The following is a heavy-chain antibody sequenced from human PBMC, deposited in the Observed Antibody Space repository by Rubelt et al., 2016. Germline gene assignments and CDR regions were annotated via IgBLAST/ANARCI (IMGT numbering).Heavy chain of an antibody. D-gene: IGHD1-26*01. J-gene: IGHJ4*02. Sequence: EVQLVESGGGLVQPGGSLRLSCAASGFSLSTYWMNWVRQAPGKGLEWVANINQDGSDKYYVDSVKGRFTISRDNAKNSLYLQMNSLRAVDTAVYYCARGGGTANDYWGQGTLVTVSS. V-gene: IGHV3-7*03. CDR2: INQDGSDK. CDR1: GFSLSTYW. CDR3: ARGGGTANDY.